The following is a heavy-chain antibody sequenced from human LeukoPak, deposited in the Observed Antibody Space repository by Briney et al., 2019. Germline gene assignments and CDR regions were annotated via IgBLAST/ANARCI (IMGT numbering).Heavy chain of an antibody. CDR3: ARHSHYNILTAYYH. CDR2: IYPGDSDT. D-gene: IGHD3-9*01. V-gene: IGHV5-51*01. Sequence: AGESLQISCQGSGYSFTSYWIGWVRQLPGKGLEWMGIIYPGDSDTRYSPSCQGQVTISADKSISTAYLQWSSLKASDTAMYYCARHSHYNILTAYYHWGQGTLVTVSS. J-gene: IGHJ4*02. CDR1: GYSFTSYW.